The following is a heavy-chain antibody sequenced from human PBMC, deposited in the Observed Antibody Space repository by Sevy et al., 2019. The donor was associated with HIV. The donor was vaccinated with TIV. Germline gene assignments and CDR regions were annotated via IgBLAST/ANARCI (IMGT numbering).Heavy chain of an antibody. CDR3: AKVVVPADIDPFYYYAYGMDV. CDR2: ISGSGDST. CDR1: GFSFDSYG. D-gene: IGHD2-2*01. Sequence: GGSLRLSCAVSGFSFDSYGMTWVRQAPGKGLEWVSAISGSGDSTFYADSVKGRFTISRDNSKNTVHLQMNSLRVEDTAVYYCAKVVVPADIDPFYYYAYGMDVWGQGTTVTVSS. J-gene: IGHJ6*02. V-gene: IGHV3-23*01.